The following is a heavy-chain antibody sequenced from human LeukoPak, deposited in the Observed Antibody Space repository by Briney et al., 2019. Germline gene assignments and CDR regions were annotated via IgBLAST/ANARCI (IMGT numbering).Heavy chain of an antibody. J-gene: IGHJ4*02. CDR1: GGSISSGAYY. D-gene: IGHD2-21*02. Sequence: SETLSLTCTVSGGSISSGAYYWSWIRQHPGKGLEWIGYIDYGGSTYYNPSLKSRVTISVDTSKNQFSLKLSSVTAADTAVYYCARGGGVVTFFFDYWGQGTLVTVSS. V-gene: IGHV4-30-4*08. CDR3: ARGGGVVTFFFDY. CDR2: IDYGGST.